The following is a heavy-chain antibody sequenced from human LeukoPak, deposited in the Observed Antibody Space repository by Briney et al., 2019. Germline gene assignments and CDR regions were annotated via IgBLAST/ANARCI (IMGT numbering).Heavy chain of an antibody. Sequence: SETLSLTCTVSGGSISSGDYYWRWIRQPPGKGLEWIGYIYYSGSTYYNPSLKSRVTISVDTSKNQFSLKLSSVTAADTAVYYCARDRGFGELSTPFYYYGMDVWGQGTTVTVSS. D-gene: IGHD3-10*01. CDR2: IYYSGST. J-gene: IGHJ6*02. CDR1: GGSISSGDYY. V-gene: IGHV4-30-4*01. CDR3: ARDRGFGELSTPFYYYGMDV.